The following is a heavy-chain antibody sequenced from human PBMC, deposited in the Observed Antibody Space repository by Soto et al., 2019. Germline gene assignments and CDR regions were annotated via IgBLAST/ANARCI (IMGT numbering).Heavy chain of an antibody. Sequence: ASVKVSCKASGYTFTSYAMHWVRQAPGQRLEWMGWISPILGATNYAQKVQGRVTLTADKSEGTAYMELSSLRSEDTAVYYCASNVEAVGARPSDSWGQGTLVTVSS. CDR2: ISPILGAT. CDR3: ASNVEAVGARPSDS. D-gene: IGHD1-26*01. CDR1: GYTFTSYA. V-gene: IGHV1-3*01. J-gene: IGHJ4*02.